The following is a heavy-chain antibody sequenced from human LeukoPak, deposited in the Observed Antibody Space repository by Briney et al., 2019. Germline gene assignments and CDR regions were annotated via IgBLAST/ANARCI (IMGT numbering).Heavy chain of an antibody. CDR2: IYASGTT. CDR1: GGSINSYY. Sequence: SETLSLTCTVSGGSINSYYWSWIRQPAGKGLEWMGRIYASGTTKYNPSLKSRVDMSVDTSKSQFSLKLSSVTAADTAVYYCAREVDQVMDDAFDIWGQGTMVTVSS. CDR3: AREVDQVMDDAFDI. J-gene: IGHJ3*02. V-gene: IGHV4-4*07. D-gene: IGHD2-8*01.